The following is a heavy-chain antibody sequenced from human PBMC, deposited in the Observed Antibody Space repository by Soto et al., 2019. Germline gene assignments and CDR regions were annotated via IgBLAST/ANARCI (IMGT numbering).Heavy chain of an antibody. CDR3: AKDLGGYTTFDY. D-gene: IGHD6-13*01. V-gene: IGHV1-3*01. J-gene: IGHJ4*02. CDR2: INAGSGNT. Sequence: GASVKVSCKASGYTFTTYPMHWVRQAPGQRLEWVGWINAGSGNTKYSQKFQGRVTIIRDTSASTAYMELSSLTSEDTAVYYCAKDLGGYTTFDYWRQGTLVTVSS. CDR1: GYTFTTYP.